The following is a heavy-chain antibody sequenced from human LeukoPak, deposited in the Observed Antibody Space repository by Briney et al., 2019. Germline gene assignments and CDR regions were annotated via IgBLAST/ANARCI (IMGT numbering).Heavy chain of an antibody. Sequence: GGSLRLSCTASGFVFSSYAMNWVRQAPGKGLEWVSGISGSGGSTHYADSVKGRFTISRDNSKKTVYLQMNSLRGEDTAVYYCAKDYYGSGNDPLYFHYWGHGALVTVSA. J-gene: IGHJ4*01. V-gene: IGHV3-23*01. CDR2: ISGSGGST. CDR3: AKDYYGSGNDPLYFHY. D-gene: IGHD3-10*01. CDR1: GFVFSSYA.